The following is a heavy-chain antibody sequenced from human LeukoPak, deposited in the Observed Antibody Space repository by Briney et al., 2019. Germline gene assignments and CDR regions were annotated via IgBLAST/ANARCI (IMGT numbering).Heavy chain of an antibody. CDR3: ARVSGEQLVLG. CDR2: INHSGST. Sequence: SETLSLTCAVYGGSFSGYYWSWIRQPPGKGLEWIGEINHSGSTNYNPSLKSRVTISVDTSKNQFSLKRSSVTAADTAVYYCARVSGEQLVLGWGQGTLVTVSS. CDR1: GGSFSGYY. D-gene: IGHD6-13*01. J-gene: IGHJ4*02. V-gene: IGHV4-34*01.